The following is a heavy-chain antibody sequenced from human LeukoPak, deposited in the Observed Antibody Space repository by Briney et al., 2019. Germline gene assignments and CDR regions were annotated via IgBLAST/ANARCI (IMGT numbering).Heavy chain of an antibody. CDR3: AKVVCVSDRHVDL. V-gene: IGHV4/OR15-8*01. J-gene: IGHJ5*02. D-gene: IGHD2-21*01. CDR2: IFHTGTA. Sequence: SETLSLTCVVSGGSIGNIDWWSWVRQPPGKGLEWVGEIFHTGTANYNPSLKSRLTISVDTSKTQFSLRLNSVTAADTAVYYCAKVVCVSDRHVDLWGRGTLVTVSS. CDR1: GGSIGNIDW.